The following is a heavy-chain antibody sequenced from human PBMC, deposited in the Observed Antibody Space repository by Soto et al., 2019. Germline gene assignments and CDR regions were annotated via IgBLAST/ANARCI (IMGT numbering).Heavy chain of an antibody. V-gene: IGHV4-31*03. Sequence: QVQLQESGPGLVKPSQTLSLTCTVSGGSISCGGYYWSWIRQHPGKGLEWIGYIYYSGSTYYNPSLKSRVTISVDTSKYQFSLKLSSVTAADTAVYYCASRPYGDYGGAYFDLWGRGTLVPVSS. J-gene: IGHJ2*01. D-gene: IGHD4-17*01. CDR2: IYYSGST. CDR3: ASRPYGDYGGAYFDL. CDR1: GGSISCGGYY.